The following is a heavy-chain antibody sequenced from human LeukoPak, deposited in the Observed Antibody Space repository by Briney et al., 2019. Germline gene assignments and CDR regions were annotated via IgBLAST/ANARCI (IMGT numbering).Heavy chain of an antibody. J-gene: IGHJ4*02. CDR1: GFTFCSYS. CDR3: AKGGLGGEIDY. Sequence: GGSLRLSCAASGFTFCSYSMNWVRQAPGKGLEWVSSISSSSSYIYYADSVKGRFTISRDNSKNTLYLQMNSLRAEDTAVYYCAKGGLGGEIDYWGQGTLVTVSS. V-gene: IGHV3-21*04. D-gene: IGHD3-16*01. CDR2: ISSSSSYI.